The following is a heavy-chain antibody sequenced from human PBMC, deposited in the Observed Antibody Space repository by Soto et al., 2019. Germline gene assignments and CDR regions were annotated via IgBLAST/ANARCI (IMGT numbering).Heavy chain of an antibody. V-gene: IGHV3-30*18. J-gene: IGHJ4*02. CDR1: GFTFSSSC. D-gene: IGHD6-19*01. CDR3: AKGRWYYSGWYFDY. Sequence: GGSLRLSCAASGFTFSSSCMHWVRQAPGKGLEWVAVISSDGSNKYYAVSVKGRFTISRDDSKNTLFLQLNSLRAEDTAVYYCAKGRWYYSGWYFDYRGQGALVTVSS. CDR2: ISSDGSNK.